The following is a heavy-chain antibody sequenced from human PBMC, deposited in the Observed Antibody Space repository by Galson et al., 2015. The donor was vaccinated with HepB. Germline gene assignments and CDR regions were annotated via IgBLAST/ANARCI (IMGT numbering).Heavy chain of an antibody. V-gene: IGHV3-30*04. Sequence: SLRLSCAASGFTFSSYAMHWVRQAPGKGLEWVAVISYDGRTKYYADSVRGRFFISRDNSKSTLFLQMNSLKPEDTAVFYCARPYSTLNYCYYGMDVWGQGTTVTVSS. D-gene: IGHD6-13*01. J-gene: IGHJ6*02. CDR3: ARPYSTLNYCYYGMDV. CDR2: ISYDGRTK. CDR1: GFTFSSYA.